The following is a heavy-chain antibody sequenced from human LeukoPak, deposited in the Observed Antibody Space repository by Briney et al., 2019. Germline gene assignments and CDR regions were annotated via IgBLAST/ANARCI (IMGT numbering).Heavy chain of an antibody. CDR3: ATYSDNLSYFDY. CDR2: ISTSGDST. J-gene: IGHJ4*02. V-gene: IGHV3-23*01. CDR1: GFTFSRHA. D-gene: IGHD4-23*01. Sequence: PGGSLRLSCAASGFTFSRHAMSWVRQAPGKGPEWVSAISTSGDSTYYADSVKGRFTISRDNSKNTLYLQMNSLRAEDTALYYCATYSDNLSYFDYWGQGTLVTVSS.